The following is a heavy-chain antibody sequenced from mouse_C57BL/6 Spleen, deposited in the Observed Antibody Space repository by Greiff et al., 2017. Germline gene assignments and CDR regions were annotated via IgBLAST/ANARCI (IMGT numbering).Heavy chain of an antibody. CDR2: IDPEDGDT. D-gene: IGHD1-1*02. V-gene: IGHV14-1*01. J-gene: IGHJ3*01. Sequence: EVQVVESGAELVRPGASVKLSCTASGFNIKDYYMHWVKQRPEQGLEWIGRIDPEDGDTEYAPKFQGKATMTADTSSNTAYTQLSGLTSEDTAVYYCATVWSRVAYWGQGTLVTVSA. CDR1: GFNIKDYY. CDR3: ATVWSRVAY.